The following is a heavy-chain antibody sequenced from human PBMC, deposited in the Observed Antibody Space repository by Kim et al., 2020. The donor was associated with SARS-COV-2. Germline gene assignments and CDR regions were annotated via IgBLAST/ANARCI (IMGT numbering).Heavy chain of an antibody. Sequence: SVKVSCKASGYTFTYRYLHWVRQAPGQALEWMGWITPFNGNTNYAQKFQDRVTIPRDRSMSTAYMELSSLRSEDTAMYYCASSEPYGSGSGYNWFDPWGQGTLVTVSS. D-gene: IGHD3-10*01. CDR1: GYTFTYRY. CDR2: ITPFNGNT. J-gene: IGHJ5*02. CDR3: ASSEPYGSGSGYNWFDP. V-gene: IGHV1-45*02.